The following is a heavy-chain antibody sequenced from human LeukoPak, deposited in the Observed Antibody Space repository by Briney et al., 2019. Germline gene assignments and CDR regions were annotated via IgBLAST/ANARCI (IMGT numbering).Heavy chain of an antibody. CDR2: ISNDGSNK. V-gene: IGHV3-30*18. CDR1: GFTFSSYG. Sequence: GGSLRLSCVASGFTFSSYGMHWVRQAPGKGLEWVAVISNDGSNKYYADSVKGRFTISRDNSKNTLYLQMNSLRAEDTAVYYCAKGRGAFDIWGQGTVVTVSS. CDR3: AKGRGAFDI. D-gene: IGHD3-10*01. J-gene: IGHJ3*02.